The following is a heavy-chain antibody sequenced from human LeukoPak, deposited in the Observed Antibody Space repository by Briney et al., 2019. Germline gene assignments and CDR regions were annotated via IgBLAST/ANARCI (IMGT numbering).Heavy chain of an antibody. D-gene: IGHD1/OR15-1a*01. V-gene: IGHV3-53*01. J-gene: IGHJ6*03. CDR3: ARDGYGNNYMDV. Sequence: GGSLRLSCAASGFSVSSNFMGWVRQAPGKGLEWVSVIYSGGTTYYADSVKGRFTISRDSSKNTLSLQMNNLRAEDTAVYYCARDGYGNNYMDVWGKGTTVTVSS. CDR1: GFSVSSNF. CDR2: IYSGGTT.